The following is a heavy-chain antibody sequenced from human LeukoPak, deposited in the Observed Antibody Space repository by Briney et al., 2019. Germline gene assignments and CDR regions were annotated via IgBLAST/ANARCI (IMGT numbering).Heavy chain of an antibody. CDR2: INSDGSST. J-gene: IGHJ4*02. Sequence: GGSLRLSCAASGFTFSSYVMYWVRQAPGKGLVWVSRINSDGSSTTYADSVKGRSTISRDNAKNTLHLQMNSLRVEDTAVYYCVRGYTIGPGGYWGQGTLVTVSS. CDR3: VRGYTIGPGGY. CDR1: GFTFSSYV. D-gene: IGHD3-16*02. V-gene: IGHV3-74*03.